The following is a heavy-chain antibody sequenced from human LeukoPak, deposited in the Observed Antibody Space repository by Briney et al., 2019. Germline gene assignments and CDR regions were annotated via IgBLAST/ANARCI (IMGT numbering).Heavy chain of an antibody. CDR2: ISYDGSNK. Sequence: PGRSLRLPCAASGFTFSSYGMHWVRQAPGKGLEWVAVISYDGSNKYYADSVKGRFTISRDNSKNTLYLQMNSLRAEDTAVYYCARSSSGWYYFDYWGQGTLVTVSS. V-gene: IGHV3-30*03. CDR3: ARSSSGWYYFDY. J-gene: IGHJ4*02. CDR1: GFTFSSYG. D-gene: IGHD6-19*01.